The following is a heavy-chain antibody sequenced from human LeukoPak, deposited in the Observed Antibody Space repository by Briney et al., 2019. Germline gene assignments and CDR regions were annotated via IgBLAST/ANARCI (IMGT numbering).Heavy chain of an antibody. CDR2: IYYSGST. Sequence: PSETLSLTCTVSGGSISSYYWSWIRQPPGKGLEWIGYIYYSGSTNYNPSLKSRVTISVDTSKNQLSLKLSSVTAADTAVYYCARDDGTARHIDYWGQGTLVTVSS. CDR3: ARDDGTARHIDY. D-gene: IGHD1-1*01. V-gene: IGHV4-59*01. J-gene: IGHJ4*02. CDR1: GGSISSYY.